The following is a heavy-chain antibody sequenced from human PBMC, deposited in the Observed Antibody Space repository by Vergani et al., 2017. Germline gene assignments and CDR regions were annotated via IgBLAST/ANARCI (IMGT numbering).Heavy chain of an antibody. Sequence: ELQLVESGGGLVQPGGSLRLSCAASGSTVSGNYMTWVRQAPGKGREWVSHIYSGDETYYAESVKGRVTITRDTSKNTLLLQINTLRVEDTAVDYCARGNYYGSGTYGDPWGQGTLVTVSS. CDR2: IYSGDET. D-gene: IGHD3-10*01. V-gene: IGHV3-66*02. CDR1: GSTVSGNY. CDR3: ARGNYYGSGTYGDP. J-gene: IGHJ5*02.